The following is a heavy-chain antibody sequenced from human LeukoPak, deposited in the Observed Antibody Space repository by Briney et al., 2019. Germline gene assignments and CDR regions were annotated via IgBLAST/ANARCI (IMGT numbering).Heavy chain of an antibody. D-gene: IGHD1-26*01. V-gene: IGHV3-33*01. CDR2: IWCDGCNK. J-gene: IGHJ4*02. Sequence: GGPLRLSCGASGFTFSSYGMQWVRRAPGKGLEWVAVIWCDGCNKYYADSVKGRFTISRDNSKNTLYLQMNSLRAEDTAVYYCARVSWGGSFFDYWGWGILVPVSS. CDR1: GFTFSSYG. CDR3: ARVSWGGSFFDY.